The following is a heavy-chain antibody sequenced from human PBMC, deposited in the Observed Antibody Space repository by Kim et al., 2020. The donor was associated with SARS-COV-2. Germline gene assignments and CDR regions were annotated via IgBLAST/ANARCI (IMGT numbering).Heavy chain of an antibody. J-gene: IGHJ4*02. Sequence: SETLSLTCAVYGGSFSGYYWSWIRQPPGKGLEWIGEINHSGSTNYNPSLKSRVTISVDTSKNQFSLKLSSVTAADTAVYYCASLSGSDDYWGQGTLVTVS. CDR2: INHSGST. D-gene: IGHD3-10*01. V-gene: IGHV4-34*01. CDR1: GGSFSGYY. CDR3: ASLSGSDDY.